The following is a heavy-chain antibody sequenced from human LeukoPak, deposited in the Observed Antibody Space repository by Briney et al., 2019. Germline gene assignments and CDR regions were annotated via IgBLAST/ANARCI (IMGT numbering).Heavy chain of an antibody. V-gene: IGHV1-2*02. CDR3: ARGYSYGYEYYYYYMDV. CDR2: INPNSGGT. J-gene: IGHJ6*03. D-gene: IGHD5-18*01. Sequence: ASVKVSCKASGYTFTGYYMHWVRQAPGQGLEWMGWINPNSGGTNYVQKFQGRVTMTRDTSISTAYMELSRLRSDDTAVYYCARGYSYGYEYYYYYMDVWGKGTTVTVSS. CDR1: GYTFTGYY.